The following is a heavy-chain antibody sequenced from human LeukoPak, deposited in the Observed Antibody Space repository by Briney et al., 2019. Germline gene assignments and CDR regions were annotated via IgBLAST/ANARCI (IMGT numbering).Heavy chain of an antibody. V-gene: IGHV1-18*01. Sequence: ASVKVSCKASGYTFTIYGISWVRQAPGQGLEWMGWISAYNGNTNYAQKLQGRVTMTTDTSTSTAYMELRSLRSDDRAVYYCARQREYQLHIRWFDPWGQGTLVTVSS. J-gene: IGHJ5*02. CDR3: ARQREYQLHIRWFDP. CDR2: ISAYNGNT. CDR1: GYTFTIYG. D-gene: IGHD2-2*01.